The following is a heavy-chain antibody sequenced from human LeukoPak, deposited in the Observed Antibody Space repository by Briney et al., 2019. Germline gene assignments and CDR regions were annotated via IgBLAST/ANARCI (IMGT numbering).Heavy chain of an antibody. CDR1: GGSVSSGSYY. D-gene: IGHD2/OR15-2a*01. Sequence: SETLSLTCTVSGGSVSSGSYYWSWIRQPPGKGLEWIGYIYYGGSTNYNPSLKSRVTISVDTSKNQFSLKLSSVTAADTAVYYCARGSLERITRYYYYGMDVWGQGTTVTVSS. CDR3: ARGSLERITRYYYYGMDV. V-gene: IGHV4-61*01. CDR2: IYYGGST. J-gene: IGHJ6*02.